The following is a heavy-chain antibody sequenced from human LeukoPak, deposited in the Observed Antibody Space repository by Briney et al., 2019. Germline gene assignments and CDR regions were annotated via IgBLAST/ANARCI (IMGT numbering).Heavy chain of an antibody. V-gene: IGHV3-30*03. Sequence: GGSLRLSCVASGFSFSNHGMHWVRQAPGKGLEWVSVIASDGGAKFYADSVKGRFTLSRDNSKNMFFLQMNFLTVEDTAIYYCAREPTWGQWYTSHWGQGTPVIVSS. J-gene: IGHJ4*02. CDR1: GFSFSNHG. CDR3: AREPTWGQWYTSH. D-gene: IGHD1-1*01. CDR2: IASDGGAK.